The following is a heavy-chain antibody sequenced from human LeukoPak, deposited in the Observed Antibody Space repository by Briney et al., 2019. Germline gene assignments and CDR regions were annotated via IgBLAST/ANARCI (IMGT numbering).Heavy chain of an antibody. CDR1: GFTVSSNY. J-gene: IGHJ4*02. CDR3: ARELFGSGSCPDY. Sequence: GGSLRLSCAASGFTVSSNYMNWVRQAPGKGLEWVSVIYSGGSTYYADSVKGRLTISIDNSKNMVYLHMNSLRADDTAVYYCARELFGSGSCPDYWGQGTLVTVSS. V-gene: IGHV3-53*01. CDR2: IYSGGST. D-gene: IGHD3-10*01.